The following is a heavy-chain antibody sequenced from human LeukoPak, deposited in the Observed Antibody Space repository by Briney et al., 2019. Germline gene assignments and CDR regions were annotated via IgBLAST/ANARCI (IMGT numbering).Heavy chain of an antibody. J-gene: IGHJ4*02. CDR1: GFTFSSYS. D-gene: IGHD2-2*01. V-gene: IGHV3-21*01. CDR2: ISSSSSYI. CDR3: ARGLGYCSSTSCYLDY. Sequence: GGSLRLSCAASGFTFSSYSMNWVRQAPGKGLEWVSSISSSSSYIYYADSVKGRFTISRDNAKNSLYLQMNSLRAEDTAVYYCARGLGYCSSTSCYLDYWGQGTLVTVYS.